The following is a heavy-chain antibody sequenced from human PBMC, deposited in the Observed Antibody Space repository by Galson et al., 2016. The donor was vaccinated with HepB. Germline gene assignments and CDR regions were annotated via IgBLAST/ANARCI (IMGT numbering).Heavy chain of an antibody. CDR3: ARSRDYYVWGSLSYFDP. CDR1: GAVITDYY. D-gene: IGHD3-16*01. J-gene: IGHJ5*02. Sequence: ETLSLTCSVSGAVITDYYWSWIRQSPGKGLEWIGYSFYSGSTSYNPSLTSRVTISVDTSKSQVSLRLTSVTAADAAVYYCARSRDYYVWGSLSYFDPWGQGMLVTVSS. V-gene: IGHV4-59*12. CDR2: SFYSGST.